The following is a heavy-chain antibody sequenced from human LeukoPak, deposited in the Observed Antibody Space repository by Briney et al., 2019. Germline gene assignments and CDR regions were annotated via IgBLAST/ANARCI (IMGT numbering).Heavy chain of an antibody. J-gene: IGHJ4*02. Sequence: GGSLRLSCAASGFTFSSYGMHWVRQAPGKGLEWVAFIRYDGSNKYYADSVKGRFTISRDNSKNTLYLQMNSLRAEDTAVYYCAKGRYSSSWYGDDYWGQGTLVTVSS. CDR3: AKGRYSSSWYGDDY. CDR1: GFTFSSYG. V-gene: IGHV3-30*02. D-gene: IGHD6-13*01. CDR2: IRYDGSNK.